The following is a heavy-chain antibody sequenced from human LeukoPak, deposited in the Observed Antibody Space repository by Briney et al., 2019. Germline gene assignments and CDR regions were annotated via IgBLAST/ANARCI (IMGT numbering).Heavy chain of an antibody. CDR2: IWYDGSNK. V-gene: IGHV3-33*01. CDR3: ARDRRSSGWYDWYYFDY. Sequence: GRSLRLFCAASGFTFSSYGMHWVRQAPGKGLEWVAVIWYDGSNKYCADSVKGRFTISRDNSKNTLYLQMNSLRAEDTAVYYCARDRRSSGWYDWYYFDYWGQGTLGTVSS. D-gene: IGHD6-19*01. J-gene: IGHJ4*02. CDR1: GFTFSSYG.